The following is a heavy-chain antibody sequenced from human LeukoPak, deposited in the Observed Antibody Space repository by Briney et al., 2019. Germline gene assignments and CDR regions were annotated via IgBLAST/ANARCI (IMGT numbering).Heavy chain of an antibody. J-gene: IGHJ4*02. CDR2: ISSSSSTI. CDR3: ARRTNSGVDY. V-gene: IGHV3-48*04. CDR1: GFTFSSYS. D-gene: IGHD5-12*01. Sequence: GGSLRLSCAASGFTFSSYSMNWVCQAPGKGLEWVSYISSSSSTIYYADSVKGRFTISRDNAKNSLYLQMNSLRAEDTAVYYCARRTNSGVDYWGQGTMVTVSS.